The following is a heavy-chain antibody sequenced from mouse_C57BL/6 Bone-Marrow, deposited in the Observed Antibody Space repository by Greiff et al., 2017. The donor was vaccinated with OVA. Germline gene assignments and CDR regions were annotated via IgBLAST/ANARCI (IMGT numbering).Heavy chain of an antibody. D-gene: IGHD1-1*01. CDR3: ARRRGYYYGSGWYFDV. J-gene: IGHJ1*03. Sequence: QVQLQQPGAELVMPGASVKLSCKASGYTFTSYWMHWVKQRPGQGLEWIGEIDPSDSYTNYNQKFKGKSTLTVDKSSSTAYMQLSSLTSEDSAVYYGARRRGYYYGSGWYFDVWGTGTTVTVSS. CDR1: GYTFTSYW. CDR2: IDPSDSYT. V-gene: IGHV1-69*01.